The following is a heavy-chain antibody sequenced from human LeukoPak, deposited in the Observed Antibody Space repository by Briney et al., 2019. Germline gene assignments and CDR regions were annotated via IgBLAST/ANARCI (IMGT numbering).Heavy chain of an antibody. CDR2: IYWNDDK. Sequence: TLSLTCTVSGGSISSYYWSWIRQPPGKALEWLALIYWNDDKRYSPSLKSRLTITKDTSKNQVVLTMTNMDPVDTATYYCAHMPVAGTDYWGQGTLVTVSS. D-gene: IGHD6-19*01. CDR1: GGSISSYYW. CDR3: AHMPVAGTDY. J-gene: IGHJ4*02. V-gene: IGHV2-5*01.